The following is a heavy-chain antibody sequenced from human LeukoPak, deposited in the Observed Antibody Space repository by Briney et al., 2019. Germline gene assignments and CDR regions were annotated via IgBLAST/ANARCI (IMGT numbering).Heavy chain of an antibody. D-gene: IGHD3-9*01. Sequence: SETLSLTCAVYGESFSGYYWTWIRQPPGKGLEWIGEINHSGSTNYNPSLKSRVTISVDTSKNQFSLKLSSVTAADTAVYYCARHVMGRYFDWLSAKFDYWGQGTLVTVSS. CDR1: GESFSGYY. CDR2: INHSGST. J-gene: IGHJ4*02. V-gene: IGHV4-34*01. CDR3: ARHVMGRYFDWLSAKFDY.